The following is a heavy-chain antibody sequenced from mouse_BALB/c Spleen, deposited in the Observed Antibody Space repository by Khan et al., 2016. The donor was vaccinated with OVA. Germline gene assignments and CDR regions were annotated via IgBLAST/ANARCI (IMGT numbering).Heavy chain of an antibody. CDR1: GYTFTDYY. J-gene: IGHJ1*01. CDR2: INPNNGDT. V-gene: IGHV1-26*01. CDR3: ARGLFDI. Sequence: VQLKESGPELVKPGASVKMSCKASGYTFTDYYMKWMKQSPGKSLEWIGDINPNNGDTFYNQKFKGKATLTVDKSSSTAYMQLNSLTSEDSAVYYCARGLFDIWGAGTTVTVSS.